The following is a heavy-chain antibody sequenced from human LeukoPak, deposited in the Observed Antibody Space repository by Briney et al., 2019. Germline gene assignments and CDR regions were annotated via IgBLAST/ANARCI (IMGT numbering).Heavy chain of an antibody. V-gene: IGHV3-33*01. CDR1: GFTFSSYG. CDR3: ARDLCSGGSCYDV. D-gene: IGHD2-15*01. J-gene: IGHJ4*02. CDR2: IWYDGSNK. Sequence: GGSLRLSSAASGFTFSSYGMHWVRQAPGKGLEWVAVIWYDGSNKYYADSVKGRFTTSRDNSKNTLYLQMNSLRAEDTAVYYCARDLCSGGSCYDVWGQGTLVTVSS.